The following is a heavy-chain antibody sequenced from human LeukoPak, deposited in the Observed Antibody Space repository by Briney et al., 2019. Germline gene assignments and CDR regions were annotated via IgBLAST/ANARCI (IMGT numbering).Heavy chain of an antibody. J-gene: IGHJ4*02. D-gene: IGHD2-2*02. CDR2: IYYSGST. V-gene: IGHV4-30-4*08. CDR1: GGSISSGDYY. CDR3: ARTLLGYCSSTSCYNFDY. Sequence: PSQTLSLTCTVSGGSISSGDYYWSWIRQPPGKGLEWIGDIYYSGSTYYNPSLKRRVTISVDTSKNQFSLKLSSVTAADTAVYYCARTLLGYCSSTSCYNFDYWGQGTLVTVSS.